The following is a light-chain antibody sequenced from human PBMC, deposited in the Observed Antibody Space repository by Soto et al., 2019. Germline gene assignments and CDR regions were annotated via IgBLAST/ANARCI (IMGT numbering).Light chain of an antibody. V-gene: IGKV3-11*01. CDR2: DAS. CDR1: QSVSSY. Sequence: EIVLTQSPATLSLSPEERATISCRASQSVSSYLAWYQQKPGQSPRLLIYDASNRATGIPARFSGSGSVTDFTLTFSSLEPEDFAVYYCQQRSNWPRITFGQGTRLEIK. CDR3: QQRSNWPRIT. J-gene: IGKJ5*01.